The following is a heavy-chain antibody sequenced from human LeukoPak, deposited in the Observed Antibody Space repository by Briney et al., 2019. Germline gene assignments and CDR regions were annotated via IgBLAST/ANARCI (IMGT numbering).Heavy chain of an antibody. D-gene: IGHD2-15*01. V-gene: IGHV3-7*03. CDR3: AREDGYCSGGNCYSYFDS. Sequence: GGSLRLSCAASGFTFSSYGMHWVRQAPGKGLEWVANIKPDGSEKHYVDSVKGRLTIARDNAKNSLYLQMNSLRAEDTAVYSCAREDGYCSGGNCYSYFDSWGQGTLVTVSS. CDR2: IKPDGSEK. CDR1: GFTFSSYG. J-gene: IGHJ4*02.